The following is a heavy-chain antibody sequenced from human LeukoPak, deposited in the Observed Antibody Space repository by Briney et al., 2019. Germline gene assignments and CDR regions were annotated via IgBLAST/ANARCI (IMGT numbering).Heavy chain of an antibody. Sequence: ASVKVSCKASGYTFTSYDINWVRQATGQGLEWMGWMNTNSGNTDFAQKFQGRVTMTRNTSISTAYMELSSLRSEDTAVYYCARAPRVLSRYYYYYYMDVWAKGPRSPSP. CDR3: ARAPRVLSRYYYYYYMDV. CDR2: MNTNSGNT. V-gene: IGHV1-8*01. CDR1: GYTFTSYD. J-gene: IGHJ6*03. D-gene: IGHD3-16*01.